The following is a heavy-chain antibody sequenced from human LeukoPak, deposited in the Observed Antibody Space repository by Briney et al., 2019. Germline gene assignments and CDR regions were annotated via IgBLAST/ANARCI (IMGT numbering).Heavy chain of an antibody. V-gene: IGHV3-7*01. CDR1: GFTFSSYW. J-gene: IGHJ4*02. D-gene: IGHD3-9*01. Sequence: GGSLRLSCAASGFTFSSYWMSWVRQAPGKRLEWVANIKQDGSEKYYVDSVKGRFTISRDNAKNSLYLQMNSLRAQDTAVYYCARVDFDWLFDYWGQGTLVTVSS. CDR3: ARVDFDWLFDY. CDR2: IKQDGSEK.